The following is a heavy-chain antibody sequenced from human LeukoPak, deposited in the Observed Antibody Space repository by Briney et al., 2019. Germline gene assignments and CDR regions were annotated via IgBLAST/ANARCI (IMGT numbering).Heavy chain of an antibody. D-gene: IGHD3-10*01. V-gene: IGHV4-61*01. CDR2: IYYSGST. Sequence: KTSETLSLTCTVSGGSVSSGSYYWSWIRQPPGKGLEWMGYIYYSGSTNYNPSLKSRVTISVDTSKNQFSLKLSSVTAADTAVYYCARGSGYYGSGSYYNGNFDYWGQGTLVTVSS. CDR1: GGSVSSGSYY. CDR3: ARGSGYYGSGSYYNGNFDY. J-gene: IGHJ4*02.